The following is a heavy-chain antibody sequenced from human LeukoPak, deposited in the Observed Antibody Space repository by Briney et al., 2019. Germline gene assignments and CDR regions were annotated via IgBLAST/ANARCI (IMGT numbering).Heavy chain of an antibody. CDR1: GFTFSSYA. D-gene: IGHD3-16*02. Sequence: GGSLRLSCAASGFTFSSYAMSWVRQAPGKGLEWVSAISGSGGSTYYADSVKGRFTISRDNSKNTLYLQMNSLRAEDTAVYYCAKYMITFGGVIVIGKYYFDYWGQGTLVTVSS. CDR3: AKYMITFGGVIVIGKYYFDY. V-gene: IGHV3-23*01. J-gene: IGHJ4*02. CDR2: ISGSGGST.